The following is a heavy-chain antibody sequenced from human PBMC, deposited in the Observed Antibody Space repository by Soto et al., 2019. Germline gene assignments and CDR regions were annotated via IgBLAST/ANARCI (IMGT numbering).Heavy chain of an antibody. D-gene: IGHD6-25*01. Sequence: QEDLVQSGAEVKKPGSSVNVSCKASGGTFGSYSITWERQAPGQRLEWMGEIIPLLRTVNYAQKFQGRVTITGDRSTSTVYMALSSLRSDDTAVYYCARDPVDLFGYMDVWGQGTTVTVSS. J-gene: IGHJ6*02. V-gene: IGHV1-69*06. CDR1: GGTFGSYS. CDR3: ARDPVDLFGYMDV. CDR2: IIPLLRTV.